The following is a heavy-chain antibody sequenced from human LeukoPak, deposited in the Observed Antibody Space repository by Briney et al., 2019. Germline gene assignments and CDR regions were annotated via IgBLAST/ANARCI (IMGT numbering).Heavy chain of an antibody. CDR1: GGSISSSSYY. Sequence: SETLSPTCTVSGGSISSSSYYWGWIRQPPGKGLEWIGSIYYSGSTYYNPSLKSRVTISVDTSKNQFSLKLSSVTAVDTAVYYCARKTVSESYYPDWGQGTLVTVSS. J-gene: IGHJ4*02. CDR3: ARKTVSESYYPD. CDR2: IYYSGST. V-gene: IGHV4-39*07. D-gene: IGHD3-10*01.